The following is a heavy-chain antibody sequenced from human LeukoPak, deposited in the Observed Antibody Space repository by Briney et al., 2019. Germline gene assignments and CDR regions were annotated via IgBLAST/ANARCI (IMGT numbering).Heavy chain of an antibody. V-gene: IGHV4-30-4*01. CDR2: IYYSGST. D-gene: IGHD3-10*01. J-gene: IGHJ6*02. Sequence: SETLSLTCTVSGGSISSGDYYWSCIRQPPGKGLEWIGYIYYSGSTYYNPSLKSRVTISVDTSKNQFSLKLSSVTAADTAVYYCARDQADYGSGINYYYYGMDVWGQGTTVTVSS. CDR1: GGSISSGDYY. CDR3: ARDQADYGSGINYYYYGMDV.